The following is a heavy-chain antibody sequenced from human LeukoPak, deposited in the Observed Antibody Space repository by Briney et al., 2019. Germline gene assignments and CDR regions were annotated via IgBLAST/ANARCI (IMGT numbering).Heavy chain of an antibody. Sequence: GGSLRLSCVASGFIFSESGMHWVRQAPGKGLEWVAVISYDGSNKYYADSVKGRFTISRDNSKNTLYLQMNSLRAEDTAVYYCARAGAYRDNDYWGQGTLVTVSS. V-gene: IGHV3-30*19. CDR3: ARAGAYRDNDY. CDR2: ISYDGSNK. J-gene: IGHJ4*02. CDR1: GFIFSESG. D-gene: IGHD3-16*01.